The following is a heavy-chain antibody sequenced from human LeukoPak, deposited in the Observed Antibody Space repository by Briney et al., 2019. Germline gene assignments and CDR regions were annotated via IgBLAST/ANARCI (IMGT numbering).Heavy chain of an antibody. CDR3: AGGYTFDY. D-gene: IGHD3-16*02. Sequence: GGSLRLSCAASGFTFSSYWMHWVRQAPGKGLVWVSRIYSDGSSTSYADSVKGRLTISRDNAKSTLFLQMNSLRAEDTAVYYCAGGYTFDYWGQGTLVTVSS. V-gene: IGHV3-74*01. CDR1: GFTFSSYW. J-gene: IGHJ4*02. CDR2: IYSDGSST.